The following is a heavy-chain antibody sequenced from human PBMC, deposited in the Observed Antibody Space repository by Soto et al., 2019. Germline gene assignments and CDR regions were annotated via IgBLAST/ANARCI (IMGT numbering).Heavy chain of an antibody. CDR2: INGYNGKT. J-gene: IGHJ4*02. CDR1: GYTFTNYG. CDR3: ARGPDPTYSDH. V-gene: IGHV1-18*01. Sequence: QVQLVQSGAEVRKPGASVKVSCKTSGYTFTNYGINWVRQAPGQGREWMGWINGYNGKTNYAHRVQGRVTLTTDTSTTTAYMELRSLSSDDTAIYYCARGPDPTYSDHWGQGTRVTVSS.